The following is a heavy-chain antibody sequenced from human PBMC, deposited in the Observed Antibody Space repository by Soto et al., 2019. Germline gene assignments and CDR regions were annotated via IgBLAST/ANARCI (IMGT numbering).Heavy chain of an antibody. CDR2: TSDYNGNT. CDR3: ARGGGIYSISWPLDY. J-gene: IGHJ4*02. D-gene: IGHD6-13*01. CDR1: GYTFTDYY. V-gene: IGHV1-18*01. Sequence: ASVKVSCKTSGYTFTDYYVHWVRHAPGQGLEWMGWTSDYNGNTNYAQKFQGRVTLTTDTSTSTAYMELRSLRSDDTAVYYCARGGGIYSISWPLDYWGQGTLVTVSS.